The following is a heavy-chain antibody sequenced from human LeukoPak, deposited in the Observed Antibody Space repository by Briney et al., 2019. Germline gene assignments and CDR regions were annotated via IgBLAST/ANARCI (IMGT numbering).Heavy chain of an antibody. V-gene: IGHV3-21*01. CDR2: ISSSSSSYI. CDR3: ASLDGSGSPCIDY. Sequence: PGGSLRLSCAASGFTFSSYSMNWVRQAPGKGLEWVSSISSSSSSYIYYADSVKGRFTISRDNAKNSLYLQMNSLRAEDTAVYYCASLDGSGSPCIDYWGQGTLVTVSS. CDR1: GFTFSSYS. J-gene: IGHJ4*02. D-gene: IGHD3-10*01.